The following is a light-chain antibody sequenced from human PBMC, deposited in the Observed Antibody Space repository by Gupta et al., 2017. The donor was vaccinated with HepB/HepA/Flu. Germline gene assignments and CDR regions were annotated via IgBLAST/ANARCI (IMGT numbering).Light chain of an antibody. CDR3: QQYGSSPWT. CDR1: QSVSSSY. V-gene: IGKV3-20*01. CDR2: GAS. J-gene: IGKJ1*01. Sequence: EIVLTQSPGTLSLSPGEGATLSCRATQSVSSSYLAWYHQRPGQAPRLLIYGASSRATGISDRFSGSGSGTDFTLTISRLEPDDSAMYYCQQYGSSPWTFGQGTXVEIK.